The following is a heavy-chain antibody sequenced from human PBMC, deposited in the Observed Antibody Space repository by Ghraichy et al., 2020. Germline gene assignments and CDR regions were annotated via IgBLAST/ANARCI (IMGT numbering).Heavy chain of an antibody. Sequence: GESLNIPCVASGVTLSDHFVDWVRQAPGQGLEWVGRTANRANSYITEYAASVRGRFTISRDDSKNSLHLQMNSLKTEDTAVYYCVRAGVGLDVWGQGTTVTVSS. D-gene: IGHD3-10*01. CDR2: TANRANSYIT. J-gene: IGHJ6*02. CDR3: VRAGVGLDV. V-gene: IGHV3-72*01. CDR1: GVTLSDHF.